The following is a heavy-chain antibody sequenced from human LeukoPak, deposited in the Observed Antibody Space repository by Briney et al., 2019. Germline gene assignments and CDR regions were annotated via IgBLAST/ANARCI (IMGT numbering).Heavy chain of an antibody. CDR2: IYYSGST. CDR3: ARGRVGATVGLYYFDY. Sequence: SETLSFTCTVSGGSISSYYWSWIRQPPGKGLEWIGYIYYSGSTNYNPSLKSRVTISVDTSKNQFSLKLSSVTAADTAVYYCARGRVGATVGLYYFDYWGQGTLVTVSS. CDR1: GGSISSYY. D-gene: IGHD1-26*01. V-gene: IGHV4-59*01. J-gene: IGHJ4*02.